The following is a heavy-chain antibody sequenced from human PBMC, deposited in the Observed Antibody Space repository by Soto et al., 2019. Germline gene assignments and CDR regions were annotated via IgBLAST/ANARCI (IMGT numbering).Heavy chain of an antibody. D-gene: IGHD3-3*01. CDR3: ARAWKIEKFGVISMSKGLDV. Sequence: PGGSLRLSCAASGFIFSDYYMTWIRQAPGKGLEWLSCSSNRDRSTYYADSVKDRFVVSKDNAKNLVYLQMNSLRAEDTDVYFCARAWKIEKFGVISMSKGLDVWGQGTTVTVSS. CDR1: GFIFSDYY. CDR2: SSNRDRST. J-gene: IGHJ6*02. V-gene: IGHV3-11*01.